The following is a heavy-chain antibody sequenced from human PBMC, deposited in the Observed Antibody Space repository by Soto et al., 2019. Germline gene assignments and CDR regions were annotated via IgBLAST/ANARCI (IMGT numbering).Heavy chain of an antibody. Sequence: PSETLSLTCAVSGGSISSGGYSWSWIRQPPXKGLEWIGYIYHSGSTYYNPSLKSRVTISVDRSKNQFSLKLSSVTAADTAVYYCARASGYYDSSGYSFIGKLDYWGQGTLVTVYS. CDR1: GGSISSGGYS. CDR3: ARASGYYDSSGYSFIGKLDY. D-gene: IGHD3-22*01. J-gene: IGHJ4*02. V-gene: IGHV4-30-2*01. CDR2: IYHSGST.